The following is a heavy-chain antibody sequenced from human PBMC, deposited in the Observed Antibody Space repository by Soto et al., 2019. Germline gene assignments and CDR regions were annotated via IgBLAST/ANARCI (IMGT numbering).Heavy chain of an antibody. Sequence: QVQLQESGPGLVMPSGTLSLTCAVSGASIRSNDWLNWVRQPPGKGLEWIGEIYHGGTTIYNPSLNGRVTISIDESKNHFSLKLTSVTAADTAVYYCARDFKAPNDAWAFDNWGQGTLVTVSS. V-gene: IGHV4-4*02. CDR1: GASIRSNDW. CDR2: IYHGGTT. CDR3: ARDFKAPNDAWAFDN. D-gene: IGHD3-16*01. J-gene: IGHJ4*02.